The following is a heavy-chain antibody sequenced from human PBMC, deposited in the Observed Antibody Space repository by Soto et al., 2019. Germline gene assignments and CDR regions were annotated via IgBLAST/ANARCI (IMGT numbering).Heavy chain of an antibody. Sequence: GGSLRLSCAASGFTFSSYGMHWVRQAPGKGLEWVAVIWYDGSNKYYADSVKGRFTISRDNSKNTLYLQMNSLRAEDTAVYYCARATVLRYFDWSELIDYWGQGTLVTVSS. CDR1: GFTFSSYG. CDR2: IWYDGSNK. D-gene: IGHD3-9*01. CDR3: ARATVLRYFDWSELIDY. V-gene: IGHV3-33*01. J-gene: IGHJ4*02.